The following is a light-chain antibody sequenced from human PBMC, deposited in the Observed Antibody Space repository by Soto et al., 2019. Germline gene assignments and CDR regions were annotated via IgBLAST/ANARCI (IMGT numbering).Light chain of an antibody. Sequence: EIVLTQSPAILSVSPGERPTLPGRASQSISRSLAWYQQKPGQAPRLLISDASTRATGIPARFSGSGSGTEFTLTISGLQPEDFATYYCQHSYSMPIAFGQGTRLEIK. CDR3: QHSYSMPIA. V-gene: IGKV3-15*01. CDR1: QSISRS. CDR2: DAS. J-gene: IGKJ5*01.